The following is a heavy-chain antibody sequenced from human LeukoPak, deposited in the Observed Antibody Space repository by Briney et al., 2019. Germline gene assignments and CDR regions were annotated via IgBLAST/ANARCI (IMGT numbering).Heavy chain of an antibody. CDR3: TKGSPRTMES. CDR2: IPFDGNNK. D-gene: IGHD4/OR15-4a*01. V-gene: IGHV3-30*02. CDR1: GFTFSSYG. J-gene: IGHJ4*02. Sequence: PGGSLRLSCAGSGFTFSSYGMHWVRLAPGKGLEWVAFIPFDGNNKYYAESLKGRFTISRDNSRNTLYLQMNSLRADDTAIYYCTKGSPRTMESWGQGTLVTVSS.